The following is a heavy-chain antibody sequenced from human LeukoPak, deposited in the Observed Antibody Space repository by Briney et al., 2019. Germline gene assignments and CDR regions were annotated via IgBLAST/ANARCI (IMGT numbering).Heavy chain of an antibody. CDR3: AKDFPNDPHYGIAY. J-gene: IGHJ4*02. D-gene: IGHD3-10*01. V-gene: IGHV3-30*02. CDR1: GFTFSSYG. Sequence: PGGSLRLSCAASGFTFSSYGMHWIRQAPGKGLEWVAFIRYDGSNKYYADSVKGRFTISRDNSKNTLYLQMNSLRAEDTAVYYCAKDFPNDPHYGIAYWGQGTLVTVSS. CDR2: IRYDGSNK.